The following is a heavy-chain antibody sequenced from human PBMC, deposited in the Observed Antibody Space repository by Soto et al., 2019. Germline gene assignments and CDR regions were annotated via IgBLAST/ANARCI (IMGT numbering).Heavy chain of an antibody. V-gene: IGHV4-34*01. CDR1: GGSFSGYY. CDR2: INHSGST. D-gene: IGHD2-2*01. CDR3: ARGQLLPDAFDI. J-gene: IGHJ3*02. Sequence: SETLSLACAVYGGSFSGYYWSWIRQPPGKGLEWIGEINHSGSTNYNPSLKSRVTISVDTSKNQFSLKLSSVTAADTAVYYCARGQLLPDAFDIWGQGTMVTVSS.